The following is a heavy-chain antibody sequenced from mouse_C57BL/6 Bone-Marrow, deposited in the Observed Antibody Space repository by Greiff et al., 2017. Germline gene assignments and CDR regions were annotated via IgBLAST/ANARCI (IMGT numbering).Heavy chain of an antibody. D-gene: IGHD1-1*01. Sequence: QVQLKESGPELVKPGASVKISSKASGYTFTDYYINWVKQRPGQGLEWIGWIFPGSGSTYYNEKFKGKATLTVDKSSSTAYMLLSSLTSEDSAVYFCAREAVITTVFDYWGQGTTLTVSS. CDR3: AREAVITTVFDY. J-gene: IGHJ2*01. CDR1: GYTFTDYY. V-gene: IGHV1-75*01. CDR2: IFPGSGST.